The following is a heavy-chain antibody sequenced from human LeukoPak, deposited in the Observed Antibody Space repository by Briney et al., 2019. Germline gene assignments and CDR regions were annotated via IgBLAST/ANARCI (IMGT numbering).Heavy chain of an antibody. CDR1: GFTVSSNY. J-gene: IGHJ4*02. CDR3: ARVPSYYHGSESPYFFDS. CDR2: MYSGGNT. Sequence: PGGSLRLSCAASGFTVSSNYMSWVRQAPGKGLEWVSVMYSGGNTYYADSVKGRFTISRDNSRNTVYLQLNSLRAEDTAVYYCARVPSYYHGSESPYFFDSWGQGTLVTVSS. V-gene: IGHV3-53*01. D-gene: IGHD3-10*01.